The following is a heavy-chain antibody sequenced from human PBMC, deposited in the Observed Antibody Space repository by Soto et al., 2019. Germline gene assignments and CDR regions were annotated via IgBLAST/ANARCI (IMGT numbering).Heavy chain of an antibody. J-gene: IGHJ1*01. CDR3: ARGGWYHQKYFQH. Sequence: SETLSLTCAVYGGSFSGYYWSWIRQPPGKGLEWIGEINHSGSTNYNPSLKSRVTISVDTSKNQFSLKLSSVTAADTAVYYCARGGWYHQKYFQHWGQGTLVTVSS. CDR1: GGSFSGYY. V-gene: IGHV4-34*01. D-gene: IGHD6-19*01. CDR2: INHSGST.